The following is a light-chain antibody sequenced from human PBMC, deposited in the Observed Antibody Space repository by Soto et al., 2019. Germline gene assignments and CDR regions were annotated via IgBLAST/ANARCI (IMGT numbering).Light chain of an antibody. V-gene: IGKV3-20*01. J-gene: IGKJ2*01. CDR2: GAS. Sequence: EIVLTQSSGTLSLSPGERATLSCRASHSVSSSYLAWYQQKPGQAPRLLIYGASSRATGIPDRFSGSGSGTDFTLTISRLEPEDFAVYYCQQYGGSPPYTFGQGTKLEIK. CDR1: HSVSSSY. CDR3: QQYGGSPPYT.